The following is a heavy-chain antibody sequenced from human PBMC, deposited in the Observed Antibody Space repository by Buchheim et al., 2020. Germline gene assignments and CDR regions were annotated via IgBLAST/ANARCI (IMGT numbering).Heavy chain of an antibody. Sequence: QLQLQESGPGLVKPSETLSLTCTVSGGSISSSSYYWGWIRQPPGKGLEWIGSIYYSGSTYYNPSLKSRVTISVDTSKNQFSLKLSSVTAADTAVYYCARHQCSSTSCFTFNWFDPWGQGTL. V-gene: IGHV4-39*01. CDR2: IYYSGST. CDR1: GGSISSSSYY. CDR3: ARHQCSSTSCFTFNWFDP. J-gene: IGHJ5*02. D-gene: IGHD2-2*01.